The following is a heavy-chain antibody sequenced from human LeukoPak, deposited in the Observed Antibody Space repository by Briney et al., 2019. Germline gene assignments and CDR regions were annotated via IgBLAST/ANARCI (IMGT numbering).Heavy chain of an antibody. CDR2: ISFDGSNK. CDR3: AKDRGPAAGSLYNWLGP. CDR1: GFTFSRYG. V-gene: IGHV3-30*18. D-gene: IGHD6-13*01. J-gene: IGHJ5*02. Sequence: GRSLRLSCAASGFTFSRYGMHWVRQAPDKGLEWVAVISFDGSNKYDADSVKGRFTISRDNSKNTLYLQMNSLRAEDTAVYYCAKDRGPAAGSLYNWLGPWGQGTLVTVSS.